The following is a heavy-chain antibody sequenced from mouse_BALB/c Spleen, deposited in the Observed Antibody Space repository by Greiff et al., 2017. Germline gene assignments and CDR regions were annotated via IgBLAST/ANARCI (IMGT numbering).Heavy chain of an antibody. V-gene: IGHV2-9*02. CDR1: GFSLTSYG. CDR2: IWAGGST. J-gene: IGHJ3*01. D-gene: IGHD1-1*01. Sequence: VKLMESGPGLVAPSQSLSITCTVSGFSLTSYGVHWVRQPPGKGLEWLGVIWAGGSTNYNSALMSRLSISKDNSKSQVFLKMNSLQTDDTAMYYCARALYYYGSSAWFAYWGQGTLVTVSA. CDR3: ARALYYYGSSAWFAY.